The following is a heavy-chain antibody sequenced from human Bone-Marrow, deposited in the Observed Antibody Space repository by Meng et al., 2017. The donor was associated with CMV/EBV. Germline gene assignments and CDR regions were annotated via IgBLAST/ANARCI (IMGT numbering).Heavy chain of an antibody. CDR1: GFSFSSHE. V-gene: IGHV3-48*03. J-gene: IGHJ6*02. CDR2: IGSSGTNI. Sequence: GESLKISCAGSGFSFSSHEMNWVRQAPGKGLEWISYIGSSGTNIYYADSVRGRFTVSRDNAKNSLYLQMNSLTVEDTGVYYCARDKVVVVPAPLFGMDVWAQGTTVTFSS. CDR3: ARDKVVVVPAPLFGMDV. D-gene: IGHD2-2*01.